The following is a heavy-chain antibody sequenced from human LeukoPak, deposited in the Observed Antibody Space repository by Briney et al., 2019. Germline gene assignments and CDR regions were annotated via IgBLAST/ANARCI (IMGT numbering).Heavy chain of an antibody. CDR1: GGSISSYY. J-gene: IGHJ6*02. V-gene: IGHV4-59*01. D-gene: IGHD1-26*01. Sequence: SQTLSLTCTVSGGSISSYYWSWIRQPPGKGLEWIGYIYYSGSTNYNPSLKSRVTISVDTSKNQFSLKLSSVTAADTAVYYCARGRGSGYYYGMDVWGQGTTVTVSS. CDR2: IYYSGST. CDR3: ARGRGSGYYYGMDV.